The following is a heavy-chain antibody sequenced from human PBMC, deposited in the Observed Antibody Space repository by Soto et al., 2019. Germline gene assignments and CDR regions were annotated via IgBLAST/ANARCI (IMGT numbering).Heavy chain of an antibody. J-gene: IGHJ5*02. CDR2: IYYSGST. CDR3: ARTDILKWFDP. CDR1: GGSISSYY. D-gene: IGHD3-9*01. V-gene: IGHV4-59*01. Sequence: SETLSLTCIVSGGSISSYYWSWIRQPPGKGLEWIGYIYYSGSTNYNPPLKSRVTISVDTSKNQFSLKLSSVTAADTAVYYCARTDILKWFDPWGQGTLVTVSS.